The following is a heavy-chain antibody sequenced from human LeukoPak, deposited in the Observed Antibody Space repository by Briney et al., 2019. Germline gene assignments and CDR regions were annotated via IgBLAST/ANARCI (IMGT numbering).Heavy chain of an antibody. J-gene: IGHJ4*02. CDR3: ARDRIVGATTYFDY. D-gene: IGHD1-26*01. Sequence: SETLSLTCAVYGGSFSGYYWSWIRQPPGKGREWIGEINNSGSTNYNPSLKSRVTISVDTSKNQFSLKLSSVTAAATAVYYCARDRIVGATTYFDYWGQGTLVTVSS. CDR2: INNSGST. V-gene: IGHV4-34*01. CDR1: GGSFSGYY.